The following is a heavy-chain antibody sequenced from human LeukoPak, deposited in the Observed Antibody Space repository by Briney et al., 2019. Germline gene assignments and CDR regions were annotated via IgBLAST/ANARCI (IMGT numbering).Heavy chain of an antibody. CDR1: GGSISSYY. V-gene: IGHV4-39*07. D-gene: IGHD6-19*01. Sequence: PSETLSLTCTVSGGSISSYYWGWIRQPPGKGLEWIGSMYYSGSTYYNPSLKSRVTISINTSKNQFSLKLSSVTAADTAVYYCARAGGSGLIDYWGQGTLVTVSS. J-gene: IGHJ4*02. CDR3: ARAGGSGLIDY. CDR2: MYYSGST.